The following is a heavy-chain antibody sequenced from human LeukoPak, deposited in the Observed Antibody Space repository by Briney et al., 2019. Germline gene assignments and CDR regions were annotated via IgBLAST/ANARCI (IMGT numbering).Heavy chain of an antibody. Sequence: SETLSLTCTVSGGSISSYFWIWIRQPPGKGLEWIGYIYYSGSTNYNSSLKSRVTISLDTSKNQFSLKLNSVTAADTAIYYCARVDVAVTVGMDVWGRGATVTVSS. CDR1: GGSISSYF. D-gene: IGHD2-21*02. V-gene: IGHV4-59*01. J-gene: IGHJ6*02. CDR3: ARVDVAVTVGMDV. CDR2: IYYSGST.